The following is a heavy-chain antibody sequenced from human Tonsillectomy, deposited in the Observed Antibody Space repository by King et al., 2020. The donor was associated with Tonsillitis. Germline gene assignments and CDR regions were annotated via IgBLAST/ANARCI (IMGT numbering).Heavy chain of an antibody. CDR2: IYYSGST. D-gene: IGHD5-12*01. Sequence: QLQESGPGLVKPSETLSLTCTVSGGSISSSSYYWGWIRQPPGKGLEWIGSIYYSGSTYYNPSLKSRVTISVDTSKNQFSLKLSSVTAADTAVYYCARSPWLFLFDPWGQGTLVTVSS. CDR3: ARSPWLFLFDP. CDR1: GGSISSSSYY. J-gene: IGHJ5*02. V-gene: IGHV4-39*01.